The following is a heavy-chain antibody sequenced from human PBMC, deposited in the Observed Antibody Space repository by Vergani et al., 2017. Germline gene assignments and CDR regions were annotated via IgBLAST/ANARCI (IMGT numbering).Heavy chain of an antibody. CDR2: IYSGGST. CDR1: GFTVSSNY. J-gene: IGHJ4*02. Sequence: EVQLVESGGGLIQPGGSLRLSCAASGFTVSSNYMSWVRQAPGKGLEWVSVIYSGGSTYYADSVKGRFTISRDNSKNTLYLQMNSLRAEDTAVYYCARDLPGITMVRGIHDYWGQGTLVTVSS. V-gene: IGHV3-53*01. CDR3: ARDLPGITMVRGIHDY. D-gene: IGHD3-10*01.